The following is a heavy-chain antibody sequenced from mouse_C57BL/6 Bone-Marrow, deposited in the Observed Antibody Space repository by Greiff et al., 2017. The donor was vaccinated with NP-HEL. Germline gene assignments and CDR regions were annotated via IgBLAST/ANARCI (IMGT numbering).Heavy chain of an antibody. CDR2: IDPENGDT. V-gene: IGHV14-4*01. CDR1: GFNIKDDY. CDR3: TTGYFDY. J-gene: IGHJ2*01. Sequence: EVQLQQSGAELVRPGASVKLSCTASGFNIKDDYMHWVKPRPEQGLEWIGWIDPENGDTEYASKFQGKATITADTSSNTAYLQLSSLTSEDTAVYYCTTGYFDYWGQGTTLTVSS.